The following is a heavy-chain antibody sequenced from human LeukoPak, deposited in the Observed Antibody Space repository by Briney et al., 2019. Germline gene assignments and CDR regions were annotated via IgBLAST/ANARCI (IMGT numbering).Heavy chain of an antibody. J-gene: IGHJ4*02. V-gene: IGHV4-34*01. CDR1: GGSISNGDHY. Sequence: PSETLSLTCTVSGGSISNGDHYWSWIRQPPGKGLEWIGEINHSGSTNYNPSLKSRVTISVDTSKNQFSLKLSSVTAADTAVYYCARSYRRYYFDYWGQGTLVTVSS. CDR3: ARSYRRYYFDY. CDR2: INHSGST. D-gene: IGHD5-18*01.